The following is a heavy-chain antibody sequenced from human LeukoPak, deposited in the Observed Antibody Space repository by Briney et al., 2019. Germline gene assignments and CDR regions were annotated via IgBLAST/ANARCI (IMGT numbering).Heavy chain of an antibody. CDR1: GGTFSSYA. V-gene: IGHV1-69*04. J-gene: IGHJ4*02. Sequence: ASVKVSCKASGGTFSSYAISRVRQAPGQGLEWMGRIIPILGIANYAQKFQGRVTITADKSTSTAYMELSSLRSEDTAVYYCARDSGYYDSSNDYWGQGTLVTVSS. D-gene: IGHD3-22*01. CDR2: IIPILGIA. CDR3: ARDSGYYDSSNDY.